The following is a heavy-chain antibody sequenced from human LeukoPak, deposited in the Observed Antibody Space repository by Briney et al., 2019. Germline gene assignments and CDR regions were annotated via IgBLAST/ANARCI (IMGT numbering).Heavy chain of an antibody. D-gene: IGHD3-22*01. CDR3: ARAYYYDSIGHLAGFDY. CDR1: GGSFSGYY. Sequence: SETLSLTCAVYGGSFSGYYWSWIRQPAGKGLEWIGHIYTRGSTNYNPSLKSRVTMSVDTSKNQFSLKMSSVTAADTAVYYCARAYYYDSIGHLAGFDYWGQGTLVTVSS. J-gene: IGHJ4*02. CDR2: IYTRGST. V-gene: IGHV4-59*10.